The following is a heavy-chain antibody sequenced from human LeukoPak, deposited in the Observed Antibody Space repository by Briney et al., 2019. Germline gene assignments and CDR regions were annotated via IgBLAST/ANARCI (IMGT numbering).Heavy chain of an antibody. D-gene: IGHD3-3*01. CDR3: ARVYDSGLDV. V-gene: IGHV3-13*04. Sequence: GGSLRLSCAASGFTASNYDVHWVRQGPGQGLEWVASIDTSGDTYYSVSVKGRFTISRENARNSLYLQMNSLRAGDTALYYCARVYDSGLDVWGQGTMVTVSS. CDR1: GFTASNYD. CDR2: IDTSGDT. J-gene: IGHJ3*01.